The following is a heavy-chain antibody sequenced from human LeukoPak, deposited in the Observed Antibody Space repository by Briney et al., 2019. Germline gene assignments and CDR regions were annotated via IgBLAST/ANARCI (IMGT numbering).Heavy chain of an antibody. J-gene: IGHJ2*01. D-gene: IGHD6-13*01. CDR3: ARVYYSSSYDYWYFDL. Sequence: PSETLSLTCTVSGGSISRYYWSWIRQPPGKGLEWIGYKDYSGSTNYNRSLKSRVTLSVDTSKNQFSLKLSSVTAADTAVYYCARVYYSSSYDYWYFDLWGRGTLVTVSS. V-gene: IGHV4-59*01. CDR1: GGSISRYY. CDR2: KDYSGST.